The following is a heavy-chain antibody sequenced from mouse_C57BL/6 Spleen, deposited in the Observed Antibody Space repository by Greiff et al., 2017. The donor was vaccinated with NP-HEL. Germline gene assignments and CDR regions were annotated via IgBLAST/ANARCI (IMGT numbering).Heavy chain of an antibody. V-gene: IGHV5-4*03. D-gene: IGHD1-1*01. CDR1: GFTFSSYA. J-gene: IGHJ2*01. Sequence: EVKLVESGGGLVKPGGSLKLSCAASGFTFSSYAMSWVRQTPEKRLEWVATISDGGSYTSYPDNVKGRFTISRDNAKNNLYLQMSHLKSEDTAMYYCASINYYGSSDYWGQGTTLTVSS. CDR2: ISDGGSYT. CDR3: ASINYYGSSDY.